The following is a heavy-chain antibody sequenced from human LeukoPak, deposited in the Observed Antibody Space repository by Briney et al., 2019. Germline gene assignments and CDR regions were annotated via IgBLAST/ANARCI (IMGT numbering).Heavy chain of an antibody. V-gene: IGHV3-30*03. Sequence: GGSLRLSGAASGFTFSSYAMHWVRQAPGKGLDWVAVILHDGSNKQYADSVKGRFTISRDNSKNTLYLQINSLRAEDTAVYYCATLSGDSHGYDYWGLGTLVTVSS. CDR2: ILHDGSNK. D-gene: IGHD5-18*01. CDR3: ATLSGDSHGYDY. CDR1: GFTFSSYA. J-gene: IGHJ4*02.